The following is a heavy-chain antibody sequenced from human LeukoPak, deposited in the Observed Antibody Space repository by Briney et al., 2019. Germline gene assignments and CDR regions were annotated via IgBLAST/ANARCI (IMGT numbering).Heavy chain of an antibody. D-gene: IGHD5-18*01. CDR1: GYTFIDFY. J-gene: IGHJ4*02. V-gene: IGHV1-2*02. CDR2: INPKNGVT. Sequence: ASVKVSRKASGYTFIDFYIYWVRQAPGQGLEWMGWINPKNGVTTFAQNFQGRVTMTRDTSISTIYMELSRLRSDDTAVYYCARGLGYSHDYWGQGTLVTVSS. CDR3: ARGLGYSHDY.